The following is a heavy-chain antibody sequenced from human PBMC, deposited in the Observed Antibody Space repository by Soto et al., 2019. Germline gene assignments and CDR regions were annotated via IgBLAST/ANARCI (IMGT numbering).Heavy chain of an antibody. CDR1: GSSFTNYD. CDR2: ISPYNGDT. V-gene: IGHV1-18*01. CDR3: ARYCSSTSCDHYFDY. D-gene: IGHD2-2*01. J-gene: IGHJ4*02. Sequence: GASVKVSCKASGSSFTNYDISWVRQAPGQGLEWMGWISPYNGDTNYAQKLQGRVTMTTDTSTSTAYMELRSLRSDDTAVYYCARYCSSTSCDHYFDYWGQGTLVTVSS.